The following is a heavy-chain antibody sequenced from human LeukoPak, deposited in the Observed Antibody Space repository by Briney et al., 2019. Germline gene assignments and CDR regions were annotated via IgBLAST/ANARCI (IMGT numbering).Heavy chain of an antibody. J-gene: IGHJ4*02. D-gene: IGHD1-26*01. Sequence: PSETLSLTCAVSGGSLSSGGYSWSWIRQPPGKGLEWIGYIYHSGSTYYNPSLKSRVTISVDRSKNQFSLKLSSVTAADTAVYYCARGGGIVGATSFDYWGQGTLVTVSS. CDR3: ARGGGIVGATSFDY. V-gene: IGHV4-30-2*01. CDR2: IYHSGST. CDR1: GGSLSSGGYS.